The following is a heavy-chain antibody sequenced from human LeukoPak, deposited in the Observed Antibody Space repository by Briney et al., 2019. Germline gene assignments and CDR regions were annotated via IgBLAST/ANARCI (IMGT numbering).Heavy chain of an antibody. J-gene: IGHJ4*02. CDR2: ISYDGNNK. D-gene: IGHD3-22*01. V-gene: IGHV3-30*18. CDR3: AKVITYDSSGYYRHPDY. Sequence: GGSLRLSCAASGFTFRSFGMHWVRQAPGKGLEWVAVISYDGNNKYYADSVKGRFTISRDNSKNTLNLQMNSLRAEDTAVYYCAKVITYDSSGYYRHPDYWGQGALVTVSS. CDR1: GFTFRSFG.